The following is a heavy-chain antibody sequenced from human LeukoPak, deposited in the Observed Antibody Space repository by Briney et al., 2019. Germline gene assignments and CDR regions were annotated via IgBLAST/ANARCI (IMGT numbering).Heavy chain of an antibody. Sequence: SVKVSCKASGGTFSSYAISWVRQAPGQGLEWMGGIIPIFGTANSAQKFQGRVTITADESTSTAYMELSSLRSEDTAVYYCARSGSYYDNLFDYWGQGTLVTVSS. CDR1: GGTFSSYA. CDR3: ARSGSYYDNLFDY. CDR2: IIPIFGTA. V-gene: IGHV1-69*13. J-gene: IGHJ4*02. D-gene: IGHD3-22*01.